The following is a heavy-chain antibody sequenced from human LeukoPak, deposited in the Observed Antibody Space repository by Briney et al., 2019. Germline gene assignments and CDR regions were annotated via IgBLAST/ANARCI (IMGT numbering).Heavy chain of an antibody. CDR2: IDYSGST. Sequence: PSETLSLTCTVSGGSISSYYWSWIRQPPGKGLEWIGYIDYSGSTNYNPSLKSRVTISVDTSQNQFSLQLSSVTAADTSVDYCARGKAEYYAFWSGTIFDYWGQGTLVTVSS. CDR1: GGSISSYY. CDR3: ARGKAEYYAFWSGTIFDY. D-gene: IGHD3-3*01. J-gene: IGHJ4*02. V-gene: IGHV4-59*01.